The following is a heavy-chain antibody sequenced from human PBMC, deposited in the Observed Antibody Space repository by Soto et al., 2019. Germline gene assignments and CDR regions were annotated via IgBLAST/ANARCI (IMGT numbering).Heavy chain of an antibody. D-gene: IGHD4-17*01. CDR3: ASDYGGNSRYFGY. CDR2: IIPIFGTA. V-gene: IGHV1-69*13. CDR1: GGTFSSYA. Sequence: AVKVSCKASGGTFSSYAISWVRQAPGQGLEWMGGIIPIFGTANYAQKFQGRVTITADESTSTAYMELSSLRSEDTAVYYCASDYGGNSRYFGYWGQGTMVTVSS. J-gene: IGHJ4*02.